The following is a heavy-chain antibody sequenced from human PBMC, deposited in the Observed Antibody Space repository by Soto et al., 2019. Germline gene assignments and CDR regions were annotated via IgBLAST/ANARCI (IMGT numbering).Heavy chain of an antibody. D-gene: IGHD2-21*02. V-gene: IGHV3-48*02. Sequence: GGSLRLSCEASGFSFSTYSMNWVRQAPGKGLEWVSYISSSGMTIYYADSVKGRLTISRDNAKNSLYLQMHSLRDEDTAIYFCARMDQVPNNDSYYFYMDVWGTGTTLTVSS. CDR3: ARMDQVPNNDSYYFYMDV. CDR2: ISSSGMTI. J-gene: IGHJ6*03. CDR1: GFSFSTYS.